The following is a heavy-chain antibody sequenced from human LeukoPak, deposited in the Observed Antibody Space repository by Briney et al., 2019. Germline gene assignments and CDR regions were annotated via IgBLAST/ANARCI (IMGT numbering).Heavy chain of an antibody. D-gene: IGHD6-6*01. Sequence: GGSLRLSCAASGFTFSSYSMNWVRQAPGKGLEWVSSISSSSGYIYYADSVKGRFTISRDNAKNSLYLQMNSLRAEDTAVYYCARVEYSSSSWFDYWGQGTLVTVSS. CDR2: ISSSSGYI. V-gene: IGHV3-21*01. CDR1: GFTFSSYS. CDR3: ARVEYSSSSWFDY. J-gene: IGHJ4*02.